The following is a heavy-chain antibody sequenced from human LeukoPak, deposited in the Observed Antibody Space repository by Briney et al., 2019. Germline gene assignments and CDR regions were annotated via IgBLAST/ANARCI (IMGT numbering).Heavy chain of an antibody. D-gene: IGHD3-3*01. CDR2: IYPGDSDT. J-gene: IGHJ6*02. V-gene: IGHV5-51*01. Sequence: GESLKISCKGSGYSFTSYWIGWVRQMPGKGLEWMGIIYPGDSDTRYSPSFQGQVTISADKSISTAYLQWSSLKASDTAMYYCARHVPTIFGVATHLYGMDAWGQGTTVTVSS. CDR3: ARHVPTIFGVATHLYGMDA. CDR1: GYSFTSYW.